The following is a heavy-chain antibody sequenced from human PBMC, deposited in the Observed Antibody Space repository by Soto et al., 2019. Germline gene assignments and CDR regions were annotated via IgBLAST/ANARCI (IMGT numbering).Heavy chain of an antibody. Sequence: GGYLRLSCDASGFTFSLYSMLWVRQPPGEGLEWVSSISSSSSYIYYADSLKGRISISRDNAKNSLYLQMDSLRVEATATYYYVGAGDTENRHDFWGRGTLVSVSS. CDR2: ISSSSSYI. CDR3: VGAGDTENRHDF. V-gene: IGHV3-21*01. D-gene: IGHD3-3*01. CDR1: GFTFSLYS. J-gene: IGHJ4*02.